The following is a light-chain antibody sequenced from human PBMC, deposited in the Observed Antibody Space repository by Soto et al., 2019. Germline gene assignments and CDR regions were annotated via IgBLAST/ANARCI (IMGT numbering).Light chain of an antibody. V-gene: IGLV3-1*01. J-gene: IGLJ2*01. CDR2: QDS. Sequence: SYELTQPPSLSVSPGKTASITGSGDKLGDKYACWYQQKPGQSPVLVIYQDSKRPSGIPERFSGSNSGNTATLTISGTPAMDEADYYCHAWDSRTVVFGGGPKLTVL. CDR1: KLGDKY. CDR3: HAWDSRTVV.